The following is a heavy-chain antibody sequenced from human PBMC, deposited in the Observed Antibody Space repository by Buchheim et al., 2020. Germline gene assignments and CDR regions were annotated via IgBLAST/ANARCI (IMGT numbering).Heavy chain of an antibody. D-gene: IGHD3-10*01. J-gene: IGHJ4*02. V-gene: IGHV1-8*01. CDR2: MNPNSGNT. CDR3: ARGSGALASMTRGIIMF. CDR1: GYTFTNYE. Sequence: QVHLVQSGAEVKKPGASVKVSCKTAGYTFTNYEVSWVRLAAGRGLEWMGWMNPNSGNTGYLQKFKGRVTITRTTSIRTAYMELRNLRSDDTAVYFCARGSGALASMTRGIIMFWGQGTL.